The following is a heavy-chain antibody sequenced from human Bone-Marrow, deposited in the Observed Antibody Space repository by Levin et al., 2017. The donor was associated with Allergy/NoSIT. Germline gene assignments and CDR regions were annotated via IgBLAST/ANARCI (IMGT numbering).Heavy chain of an antibody. V-gene: IGHV3-48*01. D-gene: IGHD3-10*01. J-gene: IGHJ4*02. CDR2: ISSSSSTI. CDR3: ARDNYGSGSYYDPPGY. CDR1: GFTFSSYS. Sequence: PGGSLRLSCTASGFTFSSYSMNWVRQAPGKGLEWVSYISSSSSTIYYADSMKGRFTISRDNAKNSLYLQMNSLRAEDTAVYYCARDNYGSGSYYDPPGYWGQGTLVTVSS.